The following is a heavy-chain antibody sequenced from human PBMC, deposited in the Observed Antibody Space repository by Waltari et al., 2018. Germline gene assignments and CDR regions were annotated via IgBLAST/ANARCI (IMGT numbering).Heavy chain of an antibody. D-gene: IGHD2-2*01. CDR3: ASRYCSSTSCHGYNWFDP. V-gene: IGHV4-34*01. CDR1: GGSFSGYY. CDR2: INHSGST. Sequence: QVQLQQWGAGLLKPSETLSLTCAVYGGSFSGYYWSWIRQPPGKGLEWIGEINHSGSTNYNPSIKSRVTISVDTSKNQFSLKLSSVTAADTAVYYCASRYCSSTSCHGYNWFDPWGQGTLVTVSS. J-gene: IGHJ5*02.